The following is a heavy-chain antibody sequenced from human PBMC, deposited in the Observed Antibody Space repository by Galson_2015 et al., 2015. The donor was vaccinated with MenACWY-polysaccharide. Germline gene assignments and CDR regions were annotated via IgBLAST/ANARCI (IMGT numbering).Heavy chain of an antibody. CDR3: AKDQGDRWERLRGFDY. Sequence: SLRLSCAASGFTFRNYGMHWVRQAPGKGLEWVAVISSDGSKRYYADSVKGRFTLSRDNSKNTVYLQVNSLRPEDTAVYYCAKDQGDRWERLRGFDYWGQGTLVTVSS. V-gene: IGHV3-30*18. CDR2: ISSDGSKR. CDR1: GFTFRNYG. J-gene: IGHJ4*02. D-gene: IGHD1-26*01.